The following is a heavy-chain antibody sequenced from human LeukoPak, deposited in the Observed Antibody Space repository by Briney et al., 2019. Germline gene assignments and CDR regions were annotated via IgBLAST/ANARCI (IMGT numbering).Heavy chain of an antibody. D-gene: IGHD4-17*01. J-gene: IGHJ4*02. V-gene: IGHV4-34*01. CDR2: INHSGST. CDR3: ARDNHDYGTFDY. CDR1: GGSFSGYY. Sequence: SETLSLTCAVYGGSFSGYYWSWIRQPPGKGLEWIGEINHSGSTNYNPSLKSRVTISLDTSKNHFSLKLSSVTAADTAVYYCARDNHDYGTFDYWGQGTLVTVSS.